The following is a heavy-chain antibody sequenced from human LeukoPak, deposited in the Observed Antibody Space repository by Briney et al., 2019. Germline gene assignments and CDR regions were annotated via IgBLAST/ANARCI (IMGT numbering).Heavy chain of an antibody. CDR1: GFTFSSYG. Sequence: GGSLRLSCAASGFTFSSYGMHWVRQAPGKGLEWVAFIRYDGSNKYYADSVKGRFTISRDNSKNTLYLQMNSLRVEDSAAYYCATRGGSIGRSELDPPRFDYWGQGTRVTVSS. CDR2: IRYDGSNK. CDR3: ATRGGSIGRSELDPPRFDY. J-gene: IGHJ4*02. D-gene: IGHD3-10*01. V-gene: IGHV3-30*02.